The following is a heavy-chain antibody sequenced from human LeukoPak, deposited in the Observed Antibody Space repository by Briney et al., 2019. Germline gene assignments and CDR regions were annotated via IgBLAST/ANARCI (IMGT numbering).Heavy chain of an antibody. V-gene: IGHV4-30-4*01. CDR2: IYYSGST. D-gene: IGHD1-1*01. Sequence: PSETLSLTCTVSGGSISSGDYYWSWIRQPPGKGLEWIGYIYYSGSTYYNPSLKSRVTISVDTSKNQFSLKLSSVTAADTAVYYCARDRVQANPRRGYYYYYGMDVWGQGTTVTVSS. CDR3: ARDRVQANPRRGYYYYYGMDV. CDR1: GGSISSGDYY. J-gene: IGHJ6*02.